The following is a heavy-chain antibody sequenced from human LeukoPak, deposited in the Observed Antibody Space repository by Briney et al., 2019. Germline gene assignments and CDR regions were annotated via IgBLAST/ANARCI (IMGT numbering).Heavy chain of an antibody. CDR1: GDIVSSNSAA. Sequence: SQTLSLTCAISGDIVSSNSAAWNWIRQSPSRGLEWLGRTYYRSKWYNDYAVSVKSRITINPDTSKNQFSLQLNSVTPEDTAVYYCARDKIWFGELLYSSFDPWGQGTLVTVSS. D-gene: IGHD3-10*01. V-gene: IGHV6-1*01. J-gene: IGHJ5*02. CDR2: TYYRSKWYN. CDR3: ARDKIWFGELLYSSFDP.